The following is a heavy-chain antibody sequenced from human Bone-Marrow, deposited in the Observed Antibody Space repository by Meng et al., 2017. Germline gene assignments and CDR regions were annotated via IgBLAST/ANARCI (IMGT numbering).Heavy chain of an antibody. CDR1: GGSFSDYY. V-gene: IGHV4-34*01. CDR3: ARGPTTMAHDFDY. CDR2: INHSGST. D-gene: IGHD4-11*01. J-gene: IGHJ4*02. Sequence: QGHLKQWGGGILKTSVTLFLTCVFSGGSFSDYYWSWIRQPPGKGLEWIGEINHSGSTNYNPSLESRATISVDTSQNNLSLKLSSVTAADSAVYYCARGPTTMAHDFDYWGQGTLVTVSS.